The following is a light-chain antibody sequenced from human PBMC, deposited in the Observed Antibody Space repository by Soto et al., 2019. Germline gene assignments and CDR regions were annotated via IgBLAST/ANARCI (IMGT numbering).Light chain of an antibody. J-gene: IGKJ2*01. Sequence: EVVMTQSPATLSVSPGERATLSCRASQSVSSDLAWYQQKPGQPPRLLVHSASTRATGVPARFTGIGSGTDFTLTISGLQSDDFAIYYCQQYYNWPPYTFGQGTRLQIK. CDR3: QQYYNWPPYT. V-gene: IGKV3-15*01. CDR1: QSVSSD. CDR2: SAS.